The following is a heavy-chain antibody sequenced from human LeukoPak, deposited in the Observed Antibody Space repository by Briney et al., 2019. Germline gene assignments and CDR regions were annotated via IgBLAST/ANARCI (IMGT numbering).Heavy chain of an antibody. CDR2: IFHSGST. V-gene: IGHV4-38-2*02. J-gene: IGHJ6*03. CDR1: DYSISSGDYY. CDR3: AREDSGSYYNFYYFYMDV. D-gene: IGHD3-10*01. Sequence: SETLSLTCTVSDYSISSGDYYWGWIRQPPGKGLEWIGSIFHSGSTYYNPSLKSRVTISVDTSKNQFSLRLSSVTAADTAVYYCAREDSGSYYNFYYFYMDVWGKGTTVTISS.